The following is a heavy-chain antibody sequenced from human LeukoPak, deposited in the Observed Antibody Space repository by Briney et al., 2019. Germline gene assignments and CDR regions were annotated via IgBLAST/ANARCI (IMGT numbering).Heavy chain of an antibody. J-gene: IGHJ4*02. D-gene: IGHD6-13*01. CDR3: ARRAAAGTGFDY. V-gene: IGHV3-33*01. CDR2: IWYDGSNK. Sequence: GGSLRLSCAASGFTFSSYGMHWVRQAPGKGLEWVAVIWYDGSNKYYADSVKGRFTISRDNSKNTLYLQMNSLRAEDTAVYYCARRAAAGTGFDYWGQGTLVTVSS. CDR1: GFTFSSYG.